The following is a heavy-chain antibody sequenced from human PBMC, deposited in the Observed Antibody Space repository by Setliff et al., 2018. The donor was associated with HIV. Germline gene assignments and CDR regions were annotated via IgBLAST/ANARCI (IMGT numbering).Heavy chain of an antibody. CDR3: AREQDYYDSSGYSRSRAFDI. V-gene: IGHV4-59*01. J-gene: IGHJ3*02. Sequence: PSETLSLTCTVSGGSISSYYWSWIRQPPGKGLEWIGYIYYSGGTNYNPSLKSRVTMSVDTSKNQFSLNLSSVTAADTAVCYCAREQDYYDSSGYSRSRAFDIWGQGTMVTVSS. CDR2: IYYSGGT. CDR1: GGSISSYY. D-gene: IGHD3-22*01.